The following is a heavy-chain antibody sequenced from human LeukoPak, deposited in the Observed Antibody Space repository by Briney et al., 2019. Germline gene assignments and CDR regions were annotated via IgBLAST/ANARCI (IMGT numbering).Heavy chain of an antibody. CDR3: ARAEYYYDSSGYYGGPAALDY. CDR2: IYTSGST. J-gene: IGHJ4*02. Sequence: SETLSLTCTVSGGSISSGSYYGTWIRQPAGKGLEWIGRIYTSGSTNYNPSIKSRVTISVDTSKNQFSLKLSSVTAADTAVYYCARAEYYYDSSGYYGGPAALDYWGQGTLVTVSS. V-gene: IGHV4-61*02. D-gene: IGHD3-22*01. CDR1: GGSISSGSYY.